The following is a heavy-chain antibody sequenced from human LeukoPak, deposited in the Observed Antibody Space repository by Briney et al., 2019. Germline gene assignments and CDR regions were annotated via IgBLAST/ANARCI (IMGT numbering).Heavy chain of an antibody. CDR3: ARDSTTSSLADH. CDR2: IHPSGGST. Sequence: ASVKVSCKASGYTFTNYYLHWVRQAPGQGLEWMGIIHPSGGSTAYAQKFQGRVTMTRDTSTSTVYMELSSLRSEDTAVYYCARDSTTSSLADHWGQGTLVTVSS. CDR1: GYTFTNYY. J-gene: IGHJ5*02. V-gene: IGHV1-46*01. D-gene: IGHD2-2*01.